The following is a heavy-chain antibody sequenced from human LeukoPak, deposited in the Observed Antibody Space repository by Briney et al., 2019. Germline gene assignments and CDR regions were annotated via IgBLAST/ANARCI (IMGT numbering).Heavy chain of an antibody. D-gene: IGHD6-19*01. CDR2: INAGNGNT. CDR3: ARAVTSSGWPRV. J-gene: IGHJ4*02. Sequence: ASVKVSCKASGYTFTSYGISWVRQAPGQRLEWMGWINAGNGNTKYSQKFQGRVTITRDTSASTAYMELSSLRSEDTAVYYCARAVTSSGWPRVWGQGTLVTVSS. V-gene: IGHV1-3*01. CDR1: GYTFTSYG.